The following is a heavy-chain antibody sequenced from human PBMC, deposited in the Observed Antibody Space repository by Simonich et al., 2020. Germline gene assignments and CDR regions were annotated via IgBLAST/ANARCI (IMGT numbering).Heavy chain of an antibody. Sequence: QVRLVQSGAEVKKPGSSVKVSCKASGGTFSSYAISWVRKAPGQGLEWTGRIIPILGIANYAQKFQGRVTITADKSTSTAYMELSSLRSEDTAVYYCARTNTMRELDTMVRGVDYFDYWGQGTLVTVSS. J-gene: IGHJ4*02. CDR3: ARTNTMRELDTMVRGVDYFDY. V-gene: IGHV1-69*09. CDR1: GGTFSSYA. CDR2: IIPILGIA. D-gene: IGHD3-10*01.